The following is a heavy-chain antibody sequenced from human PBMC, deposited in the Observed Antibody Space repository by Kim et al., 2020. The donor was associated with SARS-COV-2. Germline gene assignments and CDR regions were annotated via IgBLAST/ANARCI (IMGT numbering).Heavy chain of an antibody. J-gene: IGHJ3*02. Sequence: GGSLRLSCAASGFTFSSYGMHWVRQAPGKGLEWVAVISYDGSNKYYADSVKGRFTISRDNSKNTLYLQMNSLRAEDTAVYYCANLHPLMAFDIWGQGSM. CDR1: GFTFSSYG. CDR3: ANLHPLMAFDI. V-gene: IGHV3-30*18. D-gene: IGHD2-8*01. CDR2: ISYDGSNK.